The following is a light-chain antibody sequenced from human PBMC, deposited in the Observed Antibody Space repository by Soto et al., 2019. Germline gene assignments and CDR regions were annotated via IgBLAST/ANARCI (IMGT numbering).Light chain of an antibody. V-gene: IGLV1-47*01. CDR3: AAWDDSLSGWL. CDR1: ISNIGTNY. CDR2: RSN. J-gene: IGLJ7*01. Sequence: QSVLTQPPSASGTPGQSVTFSCSGSISNIGTNYVYWYQQLPGTAPKLLISRSNQRPSGVPDRFSGSKSGTSASLAISGLRSEDEADYYCAAWDDSLSGWLFGGGNQLTVL.